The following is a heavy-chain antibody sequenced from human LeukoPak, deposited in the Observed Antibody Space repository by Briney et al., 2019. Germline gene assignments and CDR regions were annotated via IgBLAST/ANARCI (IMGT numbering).Heavy chain of an antibody. Sequence: PGRSLRLSCAASGFTFSIYSLHWVRQAPGKGLEWVAVISYDGSNKYYADSVQGRFTISRDNSKNTLYLQMNSLRAEDTAVYYCARDFVNSGYYFDYWGQGTLVTVSS. D-gene: IGHD3-22*01. CDR1: GFTFSIYS. CDR3: ARDFVNSGYYFDY. J-gene: IGHJ4*02. V-gene: IGHV3-30*04. CDR2: ISYDGSNK.